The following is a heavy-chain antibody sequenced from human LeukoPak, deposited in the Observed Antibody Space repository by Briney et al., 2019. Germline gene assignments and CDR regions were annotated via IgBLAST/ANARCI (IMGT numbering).Heavy chain of an antibody. D-gene: IGHD3-22*01. CDR1: GFTFSSYG. J-gene: IGHJ4*02. V-gene: IGHV3-30*18. Sequence: PGGSLRLSCAASGFTFSSYGMHWVRQAPGKGLEWVAVISYDGSNKYYADSVKGRFTISRDNSENTLYLQMNSLRAEDTAVYYCAKGYDSSGLDYWGQGTLVTVSS. CDR3: AKGYDSSGLDY. CDR2: ISYDGSNK.